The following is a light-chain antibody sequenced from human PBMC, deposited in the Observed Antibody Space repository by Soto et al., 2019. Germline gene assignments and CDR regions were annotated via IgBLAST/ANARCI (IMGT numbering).Light chain of an antibody. V-gene: IGLV2-8*01. Sequence: QSALTQPPSASGSPGQSVTISCTGTGNDIGGYSYVSWYQQHPGKAPKLIIYEVYKQPSGVPDRFAGAKTGNTASLTVSGLQVEDEADYSCASYAGSNNWGVFGGGTKLTVL. CDR1: GNDIGGYSY. CDR2: EVY. CDR3: ASYAGSNNWGV. J-gene: IGLJ3*02.